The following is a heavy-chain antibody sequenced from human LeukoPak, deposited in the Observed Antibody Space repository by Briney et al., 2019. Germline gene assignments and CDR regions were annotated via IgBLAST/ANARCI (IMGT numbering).Heavy chain of an antibody. CDR1: GYTFTGYY. J-gene: IGHJ5*02. D-gene: IGHD4/OR15-4a*01. Sequence: ASVKVSCKASGYTFTGYYMHWVRQAPGQGLEWMGWINPNSGGTNYAQKFQGRVTMTRDTSISTAYMELSRLRSDDTAVYHCARADDVLTSWFDPWGQGTLVTVSS. CDR3: ARADDVLTSWFDP. V-gene: IGHV1-2*02. CDR2: INPNSGGT.